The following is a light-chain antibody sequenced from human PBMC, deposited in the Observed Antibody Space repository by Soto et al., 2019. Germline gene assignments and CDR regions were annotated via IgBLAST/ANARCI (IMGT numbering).Light chain of an antibody. V-gene: IGKV3-15*01. CDR2: GAS. CDR1: QSLSTN. Sequence: EIVMTQSPATLSVSPAERATLSCRASQSLSTNLAWYQQKPGQAPRLLIYGASTTATGIPARFSGSGSGTEFTLTISSLQSEDFAVYYCQQYNNWPLTFGGGTKVDIK. CDR3: QQYNNWPLT. J-gene: IGKJ4*01.